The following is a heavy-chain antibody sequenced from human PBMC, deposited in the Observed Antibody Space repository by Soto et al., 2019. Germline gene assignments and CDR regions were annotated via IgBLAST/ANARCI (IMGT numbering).Heavy chain of an antibody. CDR1: GGSVSSGSYY. V-gene: IGHV4-61*01. J-gene: IGHJ4*02. Sequence: SETLSLTCTVSGGSVSSGSYYWSWIRQPPGKGLEWIGYIYYSGNTNYNPSLKSRVTISVDTSKNQFSLKLSSVTAADTAVYYCARDLGAQGFDSWGQGTLVTVSS. CDR2: IYYSGNT. CDR3: ARDLGAQGFDS. D-gene: IGHD7-27*01.